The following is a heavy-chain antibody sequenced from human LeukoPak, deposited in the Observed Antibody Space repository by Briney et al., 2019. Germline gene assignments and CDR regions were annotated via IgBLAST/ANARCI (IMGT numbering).Heavy chain of an antibody. J-gene: IGHJ4*02. CDR1: GFTFNGYW. CDR2: IKQDGSDK. CDR3: VRDLGGRSGH. V-gene: IGHV3-7*01. Sequence: PGGSLRLSCAASGFTFNGYWMSWVRQAPGKGLEWVANIKQDGSDKYYVDSVKGRSTIFRDNAKNTLYLQMNSLRAEDTAVYYCVRDLGGRSGHWGQGTLVTVSS. D-gene: IGHD1-26*01.